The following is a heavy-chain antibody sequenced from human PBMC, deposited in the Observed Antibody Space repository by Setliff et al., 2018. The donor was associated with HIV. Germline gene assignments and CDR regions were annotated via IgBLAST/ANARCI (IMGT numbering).Heavy chain of an antibody. J-gene: IGHJ4*02. CDR3: ARVRLTMIMMVDYFDQ. Sequence: LSLTCTVSGGSISSSSYYWGWIRQPPGKGLEWIGSIFYSGSTCYNPSLKSRVTISVDTSKNQFSLNLSSVTAADTAVYYCARVRLTMIMMVDYFDQWGQGTLVTVSS. D-gene: IGHD3-22*01. CDR2: IFYSGST. V-gene: IGHV4-39*01. CDR1: GGSISSSSYY.